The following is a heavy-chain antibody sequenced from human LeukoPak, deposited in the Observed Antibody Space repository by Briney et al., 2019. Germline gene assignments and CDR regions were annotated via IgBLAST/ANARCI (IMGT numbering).Heavy chain of an antibody. J-gene: IGHJ1*01. CDR1: GFTVSSNY. V-gene: IGHV3-53*01. D-gene: IGHD2-8*02. CDR2: IYSGGSA. Sequence: PGGSLRLSCAASGFTVSSNYMSWVRQAPGKGLEWVSVIYSGGSAYYADSLKGRFTISRDNSKNTLYLQMNSLAAEDTAVYYCANLPTGKYCGQGNLVTVSS. CDR3: ANLPTGKY.